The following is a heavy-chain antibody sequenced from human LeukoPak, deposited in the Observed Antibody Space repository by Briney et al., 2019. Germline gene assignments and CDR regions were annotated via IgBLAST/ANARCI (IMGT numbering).Heavy chain of an antibody. D-gene: IGHD6-13*01. CDR3: VKASSSWSELEY. CDR1: GFTSDDYS. CDR2: ITWDGDST. Sequence: GGSLRLSCAASGFTSDDYSMHWVRQAPGKGLEWVSLITWDGDSTYYADSVRGRFTISRDNSEKSLYLQMNSLRTEDTALYYCVKASSSWSELEYWGQGTLVTVSS. V-gene: IGHV3-43*01. J-gene: IGHJ4*02.